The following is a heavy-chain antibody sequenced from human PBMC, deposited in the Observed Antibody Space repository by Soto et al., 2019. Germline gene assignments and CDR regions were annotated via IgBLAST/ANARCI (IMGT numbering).Heavy chain of an antibody. D-gene: IGHD1-1*01. CDR3: ARLKTGPTTGPPSSIAFDI. CDR1: GGSISSGGYY. V-gene: IGHV4-31*03. Sequence: SETLSLTCTVSGGSISSGGYYWSWIRQHPGKGLEWIGYIYYSGSTYYNPSLKSRVTISVDTSKNQFSLKLSSVTAADTAVYYCARLKTGPTTGPPSSIAFDIWGQGTMVTVSS. CDR2: IYYSGST. J-gene: IGHJ3*02.